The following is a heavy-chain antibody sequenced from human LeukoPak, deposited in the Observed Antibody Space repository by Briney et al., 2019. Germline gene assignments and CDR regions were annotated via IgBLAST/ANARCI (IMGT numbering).Heavy chain of an antibody. V-gene: IGHV1-2*02. D-gene: IGHD3-10*01. Sequence: ASVKVSCKASGYTFTGYYMHCVRQAPGQGLEWMGWINPNSGGTNYAQKFQGRVTMTRDTSISTAYMELSRLRSDDTAVYYCARDRGTMVRGLSYYYYYMDVWGKGTTVTISS. CDR3: ARDRGTMVRGLSYYYYYMDV. CDR1: GYTFTGYY. J-gene: IGHJ6*03. CDR2: INPNSGGT.